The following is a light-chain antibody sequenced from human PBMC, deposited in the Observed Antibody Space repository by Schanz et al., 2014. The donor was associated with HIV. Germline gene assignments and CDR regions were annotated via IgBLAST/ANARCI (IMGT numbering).Light chain of an antibody. Sequence: EIVLTQSPATLSLSPGERATLSCRASQSVSDNYLAWYQQRPGQAPRLLIYDASSRATGIPDRVSGSGSGXDFHLTISRLEPEDFAIYYCQQYKIWPITFGRGTRLEVK. CDR1: QSVSDNY. CDR3: QQYKIWPIT. CDR2: DAS. V-gene: IGKV3D-20*02. J-gene: IGKJ5*01.